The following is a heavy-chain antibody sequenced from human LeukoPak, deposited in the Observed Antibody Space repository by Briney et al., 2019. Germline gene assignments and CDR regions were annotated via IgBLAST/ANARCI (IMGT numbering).Heavy chain of an antibody. Sequence: PGRSLRLSCAASGFTFSSYAMHWVRQAPGKGLEWVAVISYDGSNKYYADSVKGRFTISRDNSKNTLFLQMNSLRAEDTAIYYCARDRWDLPEYYMDVWGKGTTVTISS. J-gene: IGHJ6*03. V-gene: IGHV3-30*04. CDR2: ISYDGSNK. CDR1: GFTFSSYA. CDR3: ARDRWDLPEYYMDV. D-gene: IGHD1-26*01.